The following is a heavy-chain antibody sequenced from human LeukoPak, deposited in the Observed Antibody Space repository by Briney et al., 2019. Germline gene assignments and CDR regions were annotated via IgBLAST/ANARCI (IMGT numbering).Heavy chain of an antibody. CDR3: ARSRSHFDY. J-gene: IGHJ4*02. CDR2: IYYSGST. CDR1: VGSFSNYY. V-gene: IGHV4-59*01. Sequence: SETLSLTCTVSVGSFSNYYWSWIRQPPGKGLEWIGYIYYSGSTNYNPSLKSRVTISVDTSKNQFSLKLSSVTAADTAVYYCARSRSHFDYWGQGTLVTVSS.